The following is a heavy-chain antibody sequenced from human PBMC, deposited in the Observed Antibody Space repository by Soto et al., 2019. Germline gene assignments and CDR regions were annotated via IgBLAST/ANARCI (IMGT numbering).Heavy chain of an antibody. Sequence: QITLKESGPTLVKPTQTLTLTCTVSGISLSTTGVGVAWIRQPPGKALEWLAVIYWADDKEYSPSLKNRLTITKHTSKNQVVLMMTNMDRVDTATYYCAHTHYRGVIPNPFDYWGQGTPVTVSS. CDR1: GISLSTTGVG. CDR2: IYWADDK. J-gene: IGHJ4*02. D-gene: IGHD3-10*01. CDR3: AHTHYRGVIPNPFDY. V-gene: IGHV2-5*02.